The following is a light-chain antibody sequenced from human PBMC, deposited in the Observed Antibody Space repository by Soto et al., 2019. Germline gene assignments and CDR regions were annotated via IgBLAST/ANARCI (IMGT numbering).Light chain of an antibody. CDR1: QSISSW. V-gene: IGKV1-5*03. CDR3: QQYKSFPLT. Sequence: DIQMTQSPSTLSASVGDRVTITCRASQSISSWLAWYQTKPGKAPNLLIYKASSLESGVPSRFSGSGSGTEFTLSISSLQPDDCATYSCQQYKSFPLTFGGGTKVEIK. J-gene: IGKJ4*01. CDR2: KAS.